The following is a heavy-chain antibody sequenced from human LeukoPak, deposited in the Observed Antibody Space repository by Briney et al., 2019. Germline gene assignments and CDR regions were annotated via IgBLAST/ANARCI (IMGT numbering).Heavy chain of an antibody. Sequence: GGSLRLSCAASGFTFSAYGISWVRQAPGKGLEWVSAMSGGGNSPYYADSVKGRFTISRDNSKNTLYLQINSLRAEDTAVYFCVKDLKWGAPLEWGQGTLVTVSS. CDR1: GFTFSAYG. CDR2: MSGGGNSP. D-gene: IGHD1-26*01. V-gene: IGHV3-23*01. J-gene: IGHJ4*02. CDR3: VKDLKWGAPLE.